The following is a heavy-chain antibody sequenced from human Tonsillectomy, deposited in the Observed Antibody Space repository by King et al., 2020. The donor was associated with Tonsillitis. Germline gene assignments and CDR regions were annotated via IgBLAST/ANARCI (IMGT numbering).Heavy chain of an antibody. CDR1: GYSFTSYW. D-gene: IGHD3-22*01. Sequence: QLVQSGAEVKKPGESLKISCKGSGYSFTSYWIGWVRQMPGKGLEWMGIIYPGDSDTRYSPSFQGQVTISADKSISTAYLQWSSLKASDTAMYYCARPNLSYDSSGFAIYYWGQGTLVTVSS. CDR3: ARPNLSYDSSGFAIYY. CDR2: IYPGDSDT. V-gene: IGHV5-51*01. J-gene: IGHJ4*02.